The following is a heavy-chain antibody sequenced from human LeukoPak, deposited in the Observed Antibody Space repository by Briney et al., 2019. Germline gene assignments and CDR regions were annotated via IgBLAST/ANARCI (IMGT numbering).Heavy chain of an antibody. D-gene: IGHD6-19*01. CDR1: GYTFTGYY. CDR2: INPNSGGT. Sequence: ASLKVSCKASGYTFTGYYTHWVRQAPGQGLEWMGRINPNSGGTNYAQTLQGRVTMTRDTSISTAYMELSRLRSDDTAVYYCASSGGWYHRDAFDIWGQGTMVTVSS. CDR3: ASSGGWYHRDAFDI. V-gene: IGHV1-2*06. J-gene: IGHJ3*02.